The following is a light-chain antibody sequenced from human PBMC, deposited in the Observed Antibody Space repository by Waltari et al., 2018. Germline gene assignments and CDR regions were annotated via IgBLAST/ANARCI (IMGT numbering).Light chain of an antibody. Sequence: TQDPAVSVAMGQTVRITCQGDSLRSYYASWYQQRPGQAPILVMYDKNSRPSGVPDRFSGSSSADTAALTITGAQAEDEAYYYCHSRDASGSGGAFGGGTKLTVL. CDR3: HSRDASGSGGA. V-gene: IGLV3-19*01. CDR2: DKN. J-gene: IGLJ2*01. CDR1: SLRSYY.